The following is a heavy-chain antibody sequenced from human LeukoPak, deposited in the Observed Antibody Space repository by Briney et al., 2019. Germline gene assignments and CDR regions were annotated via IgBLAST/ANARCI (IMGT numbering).Heavy chain of an antibody. V-gene: IGHV1-18*01. J-gene: IGHJ4*02. CDR1: GYTFTSYG. CDR2: ISTYSGET. CDR3: ARGVDDFGDFCFDY. Sequence: ASVKVSCKASGYTFTSYGISWVRQVPGQGLEWMGWISTYSGETNYAEKVQGRVTLTTDTSTNTAYMEMRSLRSDDTAIYYCARGVDDFGDFCFDYWGRGTQVTVSS. D-gene: IGHD4-17*01.